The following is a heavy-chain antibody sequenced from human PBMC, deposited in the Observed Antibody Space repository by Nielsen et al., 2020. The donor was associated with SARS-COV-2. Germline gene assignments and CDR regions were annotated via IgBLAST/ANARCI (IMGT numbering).Heavy chain of an antibody. J-gene: IGHJ4*02. CDR1: GGSMNFFY. Sequence: SETLSLTCSISGGSMNFFYWSWIRQPPGKGLEWIGYIYYSGSTYYNPSLKSRVTISVDTSKNQFSLKLSSVTAADTAVYFCARDRTSNGDYGEGDYWGQGLLVTVSS. CDR3: ARDRTSNGDYGEGDY. V-gene: IGHV4-59*12. D-gene: IGHD4-17*01. CDR2: IYYSGST.